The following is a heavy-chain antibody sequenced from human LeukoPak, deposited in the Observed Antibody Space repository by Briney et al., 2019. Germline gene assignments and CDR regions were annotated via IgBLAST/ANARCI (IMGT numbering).Heavy chain of an antibody. J-gene: IGHJ6*02. CDR1: GFTVSYNY. V-gene: IGHV3-53*04. Sequence: QTGGSLRLSCAASGFTVSYNYMSWVRQAPRKGLEWVSVIYSGGSTYYADSVKGRFTISRHNSKNTPYLHMNSLRAEDTAVYYCASGIYGDYVPPSRLDYYYGMDVWGQGTTVTVSS. CDR3: ASGIYGDYVPPSRLDYYYGMDV. D-gene: IGHD4-17*01. CDR2: IYSGGST.